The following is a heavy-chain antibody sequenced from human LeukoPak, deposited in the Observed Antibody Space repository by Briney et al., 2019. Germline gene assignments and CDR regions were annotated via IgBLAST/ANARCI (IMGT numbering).Heavy chain of an antibody. J-gene: IGHJ4*02. Sequence: GGSLRLSCAASGFSISNSAMSWVRQAPGKGLEWVSLIIGSSGSTFYADSVKGRFTISRDNSKNTLFLQMDSLRAEDTAVYYCAKGAYDYIEMGYFDYWGQGTLVTVSS. CDR1: GFSISNSA. CDR2: IIGSSGST. V-gene: IGHV3-23*01. CDR3: AKGAYDYIEMGYFDY. D-gene: IGHD5-12*01.